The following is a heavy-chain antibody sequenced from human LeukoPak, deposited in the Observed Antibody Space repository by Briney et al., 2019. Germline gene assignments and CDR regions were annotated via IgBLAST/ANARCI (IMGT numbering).Heavy chain of an antibody. D-gene: IGHD4-17*01. CDR2: IYTSGST. CDR1: GGSISSYY. CDR3: ARVRRDGDYGRYFDY. V-gene: IGHV4-4*07. J-gene: IGHJ4*02. Sequence: SETLSLTCTVSGGSISSYYWSWIRQPAGKGLEWIGRIYTSGSTNYNPSLKSRVTMSVDTSKNQFSLKLGSVTAADTAVYYCARVRRDGDYGRYFDYWGQGTLVTVSS.